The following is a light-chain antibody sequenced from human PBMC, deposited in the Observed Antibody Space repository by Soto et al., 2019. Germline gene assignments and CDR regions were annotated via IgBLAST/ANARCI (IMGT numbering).Light chain of an antibody. V-gene: IGKV3-15*01. CDR1: QSVSSN. CDR3: QQYGNWPRT. J-gene: IGKJ1*01. Sequence: EIVMTQCPATLSVFPWERATLSCRASQSVSSNLAWYQQKPGQAPRLLISGASTRATGIPARFSGSGSGTEFTLTISSLQSEDFAVYYCQQYGNWPRTFGQGTKVDIK. CDR2: GAS.